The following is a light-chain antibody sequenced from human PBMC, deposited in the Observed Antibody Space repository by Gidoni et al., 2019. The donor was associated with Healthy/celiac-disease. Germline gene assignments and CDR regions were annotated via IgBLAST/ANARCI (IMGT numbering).Light chain of an antibody. CDR2: AAY. CDR3: RQSYNTLALT. V-gene: IGKV1-39*01. Sequence: DVQTTQSPSSLSASVGDRVTITCRASQSISSYLNWYQQKPGKAPKLLIYAAYSLQSGVPSRFSSSGSGTDFTLTISSLRPEDFSAYYCRQSYNTLALTFXGXTKVEIK. J-gene: IGKJ4*01. CDR1: QSISSY.